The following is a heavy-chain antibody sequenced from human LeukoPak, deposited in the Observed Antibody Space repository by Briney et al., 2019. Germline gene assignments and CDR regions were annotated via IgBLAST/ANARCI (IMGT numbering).Heavy chain of an antibody. Sequence: GGSLRLSCAASEFTFSSYNMNWVRQAPGKGLEWVSSISSSTSYEYYARSVKGRFTVSRDDAKNSLYLQMNSLGVEDTAVYYCARDPAGGYWGQGTLVTVSS. CDR1: EFTFSSYN. CDR2: ISSSTSYE. V-gene: IGHV3-21*01. J-gene: IGHJ4*02. CDR3: ARDPAGGY. D-gene: IGHD2-8*02.